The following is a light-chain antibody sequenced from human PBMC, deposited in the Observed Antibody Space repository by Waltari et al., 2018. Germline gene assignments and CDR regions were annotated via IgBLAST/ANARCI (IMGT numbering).Light chain of an antibody. CDR2: GAS. CDR3: QQYGSGYT. CDR1: RTVSSSY. Sequence: GRASRTVSSSYLAWYQQKPGQAPRLLIYGASSRATGIPDRFSGSGSRTDFTLTITRLEPEDFAVYYCQQYGSGYTFGQGTKLEIK. J-gene: IGKJ2*01. V-gene: IGKV3-20*01.